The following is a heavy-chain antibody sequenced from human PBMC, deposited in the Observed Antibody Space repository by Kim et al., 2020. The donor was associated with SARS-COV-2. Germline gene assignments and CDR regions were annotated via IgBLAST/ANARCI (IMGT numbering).Heavy chain of an antibody. Sequence: AQKFQDRGTITADEATSTAYMELSSLRSEDTAVYYCARDYSGYDLGGNYWGQGTLVTVSS. V-gene: IGHV1-69*01. D-gene: IGHD5-12*01. CDR3: ARDYSGYDLGGNY. J-gene: IGHJ4*02.